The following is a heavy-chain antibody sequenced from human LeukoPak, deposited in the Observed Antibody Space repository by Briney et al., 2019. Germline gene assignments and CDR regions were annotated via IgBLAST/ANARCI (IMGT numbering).Heavy chain of an antibody. J-gene: IGHJ4*02. CDR1: GYTFTSNY. D-gene: IGHD3-22*01. V-gene: IGHV1-69*06. CDR3: ARAPHPNYYDSSGYLGYYFDY. Sequence: SVKVSCKASGYTFTSNYIHWVRQAPGQGLEWMGGINPIFGSANQAQKFQGRVTITADKSTSTAYMELSSLRSEDTAVYFCARAPHPNYYDSSGYLGYYFDYWGQGTLVTVSS. CDR2: INPIFGSA.